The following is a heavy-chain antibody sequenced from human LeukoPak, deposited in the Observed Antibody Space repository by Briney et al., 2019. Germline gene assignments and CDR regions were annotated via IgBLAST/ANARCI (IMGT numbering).Heavy chain of an antibody. CDR1: GGSISIDYY. CDR3: ARFGLDAGDFDY. CDR2: IFYSGNT. V-gene: IGHV4-38-2*02. Sequence: PSETLSLTCTVSGGSISIDYYWGWTRQTPGKGPGLEWIGYIFYSGNTNYNASLRSRATISVDTSKNEFSLQLISVTAADTAVYYCARFGLDAGDFDYWGQGTLVTVSS. D-gene: IGHD3-10*01. J-gene: IGHJ4*02.